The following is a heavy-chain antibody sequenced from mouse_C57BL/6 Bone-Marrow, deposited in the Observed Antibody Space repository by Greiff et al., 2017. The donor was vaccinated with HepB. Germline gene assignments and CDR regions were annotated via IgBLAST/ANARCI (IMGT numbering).Heavy chain of an antibody. V-gene: IGHV1-50*01. CDR1: GYTFTSYW. CDR3: ADNDY. CDR2: IDPSDSYT. J-gene: IGHJ2*01. Sequence: QVQLQQPGAELVKPGASVKLSCKASGYTFTSYWMQWVKQRPGQGLEWIGEIDPSDSYTNYNQKFKGKATLTVDTSSSTAYMQLSSLTSEDSAVYYCADNDYWGQGTTLTVSS.